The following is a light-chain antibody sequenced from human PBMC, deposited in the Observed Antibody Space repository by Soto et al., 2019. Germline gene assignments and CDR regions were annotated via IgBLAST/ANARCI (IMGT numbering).Light chain of an antibody. CDR3: QQYYSNPQT. V-gene: IGKV4-1*01. CDR2: WAS. J-gene: IGKJ1*01. CDR1: QSVLYSSDNKNY. Sequence: DIVMTQSPDSLAVSLGERATINCKSSQSVLYSSDNKNYLVWYQQKPGQPPKLLIYWASTRESGVPDRFSGSGSGTDFTLTISSLQAEDVAVYYCQQYYSNPQTFGQGTKVEIK.